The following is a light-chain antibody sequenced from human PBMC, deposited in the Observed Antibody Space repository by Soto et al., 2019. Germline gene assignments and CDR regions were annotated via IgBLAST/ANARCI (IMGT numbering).Light chain of an antibody. CDR2: GNS. CDR3: QPYDRSLRAL. V-gene: IGLV1-40*01. CDR1: SSNIGAGYD. Sequence: QSVLTQPPSVSGAPGQRVTISCTGSSSNIGAGYDVHWYQQLPGTAPKLLIYGNSNRPSGVPDRFSGSKSGTSASLAITGPQAACEADYPCQPYDRSLRALFRGGTKLPVL. J-gene: IGLJ3*02.